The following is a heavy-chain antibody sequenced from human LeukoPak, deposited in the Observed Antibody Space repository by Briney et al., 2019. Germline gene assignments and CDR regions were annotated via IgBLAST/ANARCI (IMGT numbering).Heavy chain of an antibody. CDR1: GFNFDDYA. D-gene: IGHD5-18*01. CDR2: ISWHSDRI. CDR3: AKGGKQLWSLPDY. Sequence: PGGSLRLSCAASGFNFDDYAMHWVRQAPGKGLEWVSGISWHSDRIGYADSVKGRFTISRDNAKNSLYLQMNSLRAEDTALYYCAKGGKQLWSLPDYWGQGTLVTVSS. J-gene: IGHJ4*02. V-gene: IGHV3-9*01.